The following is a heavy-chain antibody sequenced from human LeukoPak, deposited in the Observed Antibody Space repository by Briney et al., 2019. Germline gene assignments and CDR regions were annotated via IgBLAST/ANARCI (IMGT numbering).Heavy chain of an antibody. CDR3: AKRESWFGELLPNPFDY. J-gene: IGHJ4*02. Sequence: GRSLRLSCAASGFTFSSYGMHWVRQAPGKGLEWVAVISYDGSNKYYADSVKGRFTISRDNSKNTLYLQMNSLRAEDTAVYYCAKRESWFGELLPNPFDYWGQGTLVTVSS. D-gene: IGHD3-10*01. CDR2: ISYDGSNK. CDR1: GFTFSSYG. V-gene: IGHV3-30*18.